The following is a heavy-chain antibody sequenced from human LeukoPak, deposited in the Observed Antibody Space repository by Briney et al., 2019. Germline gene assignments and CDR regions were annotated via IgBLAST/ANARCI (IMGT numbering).Heavy chain of an antibody. CDR1: RFTFSSFY. Sequence: GGSLRLACVTSRFTFSSFYMNWVRQAPGKGREWVANINQDGSEKYYMDSVEGRFTISRDNATNSLYLHMNSLRAEDTAVFYCARGDATAFDSWGQGTTGSVSS. V-gene: IGHV3-7*01. J-gene: IGHJ4*02. CDR3: ARGDATAFDS. CDR2: INQDGSEK. D-gene: IGHD1-1*01.